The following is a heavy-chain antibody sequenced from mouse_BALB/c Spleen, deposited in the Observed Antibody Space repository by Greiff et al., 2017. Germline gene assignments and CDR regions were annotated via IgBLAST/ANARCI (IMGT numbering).Heavy chain of an antibody. V-gene: IGHV5-12-2*01. J-gene: IGHJ2*01. CDR3: ARQSYGNYFDY. CDR1: GFTFSSYT. CDR2: ISNGGGST. Sequence: EVQLQESGGGLVQPGGSLKLSCAASGFTFSSYTMSWVRQTPEKRLEWVAYISNGGGSTYYPDTVKGRFTISRDNAKNTLYLQMSSLKSEDTAMYYCARQSYGNYFDYWGQGTTLTVSS. D-gene: IGHD2-1*01.